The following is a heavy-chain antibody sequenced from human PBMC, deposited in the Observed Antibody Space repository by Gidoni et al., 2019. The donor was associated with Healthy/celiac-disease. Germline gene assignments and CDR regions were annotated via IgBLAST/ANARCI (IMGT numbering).Heavy chain of an antibody. CDR2: ISSSSSYI. D-gene: IGHD4-17*01. Sequence: EVQLVESGGGLVKPGGSLRLSCAASGFTFSSYSMNWVRQAPGKGLEWVSSISSSSSYIYYADSVKGRFTISRDNAKNSLYLQMNSLRAEDTAVYYCARATTRVYWYFDLWGRGTLVTVSS. CDR1: GFTFSSYS. J-gene: IGHJ2*01. CDR3: ARATTRVYWYFDL. V-gene: IGHV3-21*01.